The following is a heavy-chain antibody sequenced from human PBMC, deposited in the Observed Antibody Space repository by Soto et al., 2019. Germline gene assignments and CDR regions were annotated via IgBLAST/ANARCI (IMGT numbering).Heavy chain of an antibody. CDR1: GYTFTSYG. CDR2: ISAYNGNT. CDR3: ARAEDIVVVVAATGWFDP. Sequence: QVQLVQSGAEVKKPGASVKVSCKASGYTFTSYGISWVRQAPGQGLEWMGWISAYNGNTNYAQKLQGRVTMTTVTSTSTAYMELRSLRSDDTAVYYCARAEDIVVVVAATGWFDPWGQGTLVTVSS. V-gene: IGHV1-18*01. D-gene: IGHD2-15*01. J-gene: IGHJ5*02.